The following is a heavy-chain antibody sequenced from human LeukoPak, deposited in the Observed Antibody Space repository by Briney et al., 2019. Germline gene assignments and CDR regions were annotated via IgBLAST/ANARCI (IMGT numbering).Heavy chain of an antibody. CDR2: IYTSGST. J-gene: IGHJ6*02. CDR1: GGSISSYY. V-gene: IGHV4-4*07. Sequence: SETLSLTCTVSGGSISSYYWSWIRQPAGKGLEWIGRIYTSGSTNYNPSLKSRVTMSVDTSKNQFSLKLSSVTAADTAVYYCAREKLWFGEFPHPTYGMDVWGQGTTVTVSS. D-gene: IGHD3-10*01. CDR3: AREKLWFGEFPHPTYGMDV.